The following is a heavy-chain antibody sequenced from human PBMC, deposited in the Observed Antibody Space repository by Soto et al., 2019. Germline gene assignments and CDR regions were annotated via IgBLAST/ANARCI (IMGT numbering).Heavy chain of an antibody. J-gene: IGHJ5*02. CDR3: ARVGMVYASGWFDP. D-gene: IGHD2-8*01. CDR2: ISSSSSYI. Sequence: EVQLVESGGGLVKPGGSLRLSCAASGFTFSSYSMNWVRQAPGKGLEWVSSISSSSSYIYYADSVMGRFTISRDNAKNSLYLQMNSLRAEDTAVYYCARVGMVYASGWFDPWGQGTLVTVSS. V-gene: IGHV3-21*01. CDR1: GFTFSSYS.